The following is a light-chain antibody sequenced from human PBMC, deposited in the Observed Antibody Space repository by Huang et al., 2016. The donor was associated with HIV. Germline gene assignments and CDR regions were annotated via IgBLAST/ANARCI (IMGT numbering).Light chain of an antibody. CDR3: QQRHSTPRT. Sequence: DIQMTQSPSSLSASLGDRVTITCRASQTIATYLNWYQQKPGKAPNLLIYAASTLQSGVPSRFSGSGSGTDFTLTIRSLQPEDFATYYCQQRHSTPRTFGQGTKVEIK. V-gene: IGKV1-39*01. CDR1: QTIATY. CDR2: AAS. J-gene: IGKJ1*01.